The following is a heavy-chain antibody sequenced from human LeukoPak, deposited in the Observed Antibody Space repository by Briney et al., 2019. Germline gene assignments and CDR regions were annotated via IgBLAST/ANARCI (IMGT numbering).Heavy chain of an antibody. V-gene: IGHV1-2*02. CDR3: AREGTVTTLDY. CDR1: GYTFTSYG. D-gene: IGHD4-11*01. J-gene: IGHJ4*02. Sequence: ASVKVSCKASGYTFTSYGISWVRQAPGQGLEWMGWINPNSGGTNYAQKFQGRVTMTRDTSISTAYMELSRLRSDDTAVYYCAREGTVTTLDYWGQGTLVTVSS. CDR2: INPNSGGT.